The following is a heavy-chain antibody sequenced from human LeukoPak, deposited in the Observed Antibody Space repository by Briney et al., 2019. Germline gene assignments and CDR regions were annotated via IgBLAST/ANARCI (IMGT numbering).Heavy chain of an antibody. Sequence: GGSLRLSCAASGITFSTYAMSWVRQAPGKGLEWVSAISGSGTSTHHADSVKGRFTISRDNSKNTLYLQMNSLRVEDTAIYYCAKDQRSGWTRNFDSWGQGTLVTVSS. D-gene: IGHD6-19*01. CDR2: ISGSGTST. CDR1: GITFSTYA. J-gene: IGHJ4*02. V-gene: IGHV3-23*01. CDR3: AKDQRSGWTRNFDS.